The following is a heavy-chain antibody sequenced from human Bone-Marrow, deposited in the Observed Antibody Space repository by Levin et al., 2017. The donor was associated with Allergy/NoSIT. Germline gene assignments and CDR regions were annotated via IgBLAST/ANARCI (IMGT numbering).Heavy chain of an antibody. J-gene: IGHJ3*01. D-gene: IGHD3-22*01. Sequence: GGSLRLSCAASGFTFDDYAMHWVRQAPGKGLEWVSGISWNGGSIGYADSVKGRFTISRDNAKNSLYLQMNSLRAEDTALYYCAKDRRHYYDSSGYSGLGAWGQGTMVTVSS. CDR2: ISWNGGSI. CDR3: AKDRRHYYDSSGYSGLGA. CDR1: GFTFDDYA. V-gene: IGHV3-9*01.